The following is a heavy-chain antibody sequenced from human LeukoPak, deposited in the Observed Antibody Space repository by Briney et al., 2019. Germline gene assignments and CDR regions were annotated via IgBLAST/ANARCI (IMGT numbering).Heavy chain of an antibody. CDR1: GSTFSGNW. CDR3: ASLGGITVTGPYDFDY. CDR2: INGDGSST. D-gene: IGHD1-20*01. J-gene: IGHJ4*02. Sequence: PGGSLRLSCAASGSTFSGNWMNWVRQAPGKGLVWVSRINGDGSSTSYADSVKGRFTISRDNARNTLYLQMNSLRAEDTAVYYCASLGGITVTGPYDFDYWGQGTVVTVSS. V-gene: IGHV3-74*01.